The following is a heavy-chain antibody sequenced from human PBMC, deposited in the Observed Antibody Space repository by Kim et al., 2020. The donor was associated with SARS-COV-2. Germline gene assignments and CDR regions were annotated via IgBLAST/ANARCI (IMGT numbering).Heavy chain of an antibody. CDR3: ARARGYYDSSGYYDY. V-gene: IGHV1-2*02. CDR1: GYTFTGYY. CDR2: INPNSGGT. D-gene: IGHD3-22*01. J-gene: IGHJ4*02. Sequence: KVSCKASGYTFTGYYMHWVRQAPGQGLEWMGWINPNSGGTNYAQKFQGRVTMTRDTSISTAYMELSRLRSDDTAVYYCARARGYYDSSGYYDYWGQGTLVTVSS.